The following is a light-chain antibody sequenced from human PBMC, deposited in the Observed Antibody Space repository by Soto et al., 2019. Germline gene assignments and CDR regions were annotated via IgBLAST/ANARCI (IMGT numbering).Light chain of an antibody. V-gene: IGKV3-15*01. CDR2: GAS. Sequence: VCRVTRHTPYCRASQSVSSNSAWYQQKPGQAPRLLIYGASTRATGIQARFSCSASGTEFTLTICGLQSEDFAVYYSQQYNNGPPSNFGHGTRLDIK. CDR3: QQYNNGPPSN. CDR1: QSVSSN. J-gene: IGKJ5*01.